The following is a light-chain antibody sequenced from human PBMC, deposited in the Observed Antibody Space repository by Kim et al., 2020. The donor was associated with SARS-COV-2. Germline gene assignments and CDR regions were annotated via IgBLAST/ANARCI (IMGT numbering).Light chain of an antibody. Sequence: GQSFTISGTGTSRDIGNYDYVSWYQHHPGKVPKLLIYDVTKRPSGVSVRFSGSKSGNTASLTISGLQAEDEADYYCSSYTSTSTSVFGGGTQLTVL. CDR3: SSYTSTSTSV. J-gene: IGLJ3*02. V-gene: IGLV2-14*03. CDR2: DVT. CDR1: SRDIGNYDY.